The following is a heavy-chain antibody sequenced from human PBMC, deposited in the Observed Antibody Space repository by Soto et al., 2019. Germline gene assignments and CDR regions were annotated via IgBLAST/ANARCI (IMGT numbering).Heavy chain of an antibody. D-gene: IGHD1-26*01. V-gene: IGHV3-21*01. CDR2: ISSSSSYI. J-gene: IGHJ4*02. Sequence: GGALRLSCAASGFTFSSYSMNWVRQAPGKGLEWVSSISSSSSYIYYADSVKGRFTISRENAKNSLYLQMNSLRAEDTAVYYCARDHSGSPPTLDYWGQGTLVTGSS. CDR1: GFTFSSYS. CDR3: ARDHSGSPPTLDY.